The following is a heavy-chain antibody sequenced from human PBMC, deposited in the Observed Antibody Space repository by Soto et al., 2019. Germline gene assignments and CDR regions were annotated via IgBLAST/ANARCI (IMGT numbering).Heavy chain of an antibody. CDR3: ARQIYDSDTGPNFQYYFDS. Sequence: GESLKISCKGSGYSFAGYWITWVRQKPGKGLEWMGRIDPSDSQTYYSPSFRGHVTIPATKSITTVFLQWSSLRASDTAMYYCARQIYDSDTGPNFQYYFDSWGQGTPVTVSS. J-gene: IGHJ4*02. CDR2: IDPSDSQT. D-gene: IGHD3-22*01. V-gene: IGHV5-10-1*01. CDR1: GYSFAGYW.